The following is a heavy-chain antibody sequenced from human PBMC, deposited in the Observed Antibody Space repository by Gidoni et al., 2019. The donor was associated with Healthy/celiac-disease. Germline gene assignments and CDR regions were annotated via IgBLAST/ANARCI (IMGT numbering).Heavy chain of an antibody. J-gene: IGHJ4*02. V-gene: IGHV4-59*01. CDR1: GVSISSYY. CDR2: IYYSGST. CDR3: ARVGVTAMMANYYFDY. D-gene: IGHD2-21*02. Sequence: QVQLQESGPGLVKPSETLSLTCTVSGVSISSYYCSWIRQPPGKGLEWIGYIYYSGSTNYNPSLKSRVTISVDTSKNQFSLKLSSVTAADTAVYYCARVGVTAMMANYYFDYWGQGTLVTVSS.